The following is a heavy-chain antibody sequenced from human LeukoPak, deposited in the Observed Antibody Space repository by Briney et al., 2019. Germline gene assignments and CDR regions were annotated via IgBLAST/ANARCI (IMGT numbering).Heavy chain of an antibody. V-gene: IGHV1-8*01. D-gene: IGHD3-10*01. CDR1: GYTFTSYD. J-gene: IGHJ6*02. CDR3: ARGGHYYGSGRLNDGMDV. CDR2: MNPNSGNT. Sequence: ASVKVSCKASGYTFTSYDINWVRQATGQGLEWMGWMNPNSGNTGYAQKFQGRVTMTRNTSISTAYMELNSLRSEDTAVYYCARGGHYYGSGRLNDGMDVWGQGTTVTVSS.